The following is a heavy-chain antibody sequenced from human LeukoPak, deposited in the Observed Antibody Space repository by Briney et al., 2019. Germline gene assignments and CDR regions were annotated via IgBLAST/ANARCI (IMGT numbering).Heavy chain of an antibody. CDR2: IWSDGKNK. J-gene: IGHJ4*01. CDR3: ARDFGGSRYFFDY. V-gene: IGHV3-33*01. D-gene: IGHD1-26*01. CDR1: GFTFSRYG. Sequence: GGSLRLSCEVSGFTFSRYGIHWVRQAPGKGLEWVAVIWSDGKNKYYSDSVKGRFTLSRDNSKNTLSLHMNSLRAEDTAVYYCARDFGGSRYFFDYWGHGTLVTVSS.